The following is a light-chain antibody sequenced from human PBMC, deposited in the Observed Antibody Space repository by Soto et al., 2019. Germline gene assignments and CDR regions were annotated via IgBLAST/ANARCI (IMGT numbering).Light chain of an antibody. CDR2: EVN. CDR3: SSYTSSSTWV. CDR1: SSDVGGYKY. J-gene: IGLJ3*02. V-gene: IGLV2-14*01. Sequence: QSALTQPASVSGSPGQSITISCTGTSSDVGGYKYVSWYQQHPDKAPKLMIYEVNNRPSGVSNRFSGSKAGNTASLTISGLQAEDEADYYGSSYTSSSTWVFGGGTKVTVL.